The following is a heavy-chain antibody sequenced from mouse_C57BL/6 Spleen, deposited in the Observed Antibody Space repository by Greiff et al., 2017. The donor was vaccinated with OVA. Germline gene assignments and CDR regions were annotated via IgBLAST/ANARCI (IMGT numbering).Heavy chain of an antibody. J-gene: IGHJ1*03. CDR1: GFTFNTYA. CDR2: IRSKSSNYAT. V-gene: IGHV10-3*01. Sequence: EVQRVESGGGLVQPKGSLKLSCAASGFTFNTYAMHWVRQAPGKGLEWVARIRSKSSNYATYYADSVKDRFTISRDDSQSMLYLQMNNLKTEDTAMYYCVREGYYGSNYYWYFDVWGTGTTVTVSS. D-gene: IGHD1-1*01. CDR3: VREGYYGSNYYWYFDV.